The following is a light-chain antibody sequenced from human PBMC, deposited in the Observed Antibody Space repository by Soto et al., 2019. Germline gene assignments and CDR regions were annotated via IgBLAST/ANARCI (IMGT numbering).Light chain of an antibody. Sequence: DIVMTQSPDSLAVSLGERATINCRSSQSVLYSSNNKNYLAWYQQKPGQPPQLIVYWASTRESGVPDRFSGSGSGTDFTLTISSLQAEDVAVYHCQQYYSAPYTFGQGTKLEIK. CDR1: QSVLYSSNNKNY. J-gene: IGKJ2*01. CDR3: QQYYSAPYT. CDR2: WAS. V-gene: IGKV4-1*01.